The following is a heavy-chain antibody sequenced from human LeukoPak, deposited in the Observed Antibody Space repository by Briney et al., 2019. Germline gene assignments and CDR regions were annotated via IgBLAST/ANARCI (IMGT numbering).Heavy chain of an antibody. Sequence: ASVKVSCKASGGTFSSYAISWVRQAPGQGLEWMGGIIPIFGTANYAQKFQGRVTITTDESTSTAYMELSSLRSEDTAVYYCASEHLLARGAFDIWGQGTMVTVSS. CDR3: ASEHLLARGAFDI. J-gene: IGHJ3*02. CDR1: GGTFSSYA. CDR2: IIPIFGTA. V-gene: IGHV1-69*05.